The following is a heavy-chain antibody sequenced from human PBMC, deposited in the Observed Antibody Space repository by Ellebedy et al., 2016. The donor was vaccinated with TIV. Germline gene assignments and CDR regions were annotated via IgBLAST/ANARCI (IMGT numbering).Heavy chain of an antibody. J-gene: IGHJ4*02. CDR3: AKPGVSMYFFDY. CDR1: GFTFSSYA. D-gene: IGHD3-10*02. Sequence: GESLKISCAASGFTFSSYAMSWVRQAPGTGLECVSGISGSGDSTYSADSVKGRFTISRDNSKNTLYLQMNSLRADDTAVYYCAKPGVSMYFFDYWGQGTLVTVSS. V-gene: IGHV3-23*01. CDR2: ISGSGDST.